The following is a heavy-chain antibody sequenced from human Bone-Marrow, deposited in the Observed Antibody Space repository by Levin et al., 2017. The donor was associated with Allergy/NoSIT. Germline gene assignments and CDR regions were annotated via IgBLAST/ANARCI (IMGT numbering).Heavy chain of an antibody. V-gene: IGHV3-74*01. D-gene: IGHD4/OR15-4a*01. CDR1: EFIFSDYW. J-gene: IGHJ4*02. CDR2: TNEDGSIK. CDR3: SRDLLGADDY. Sequence: QPGGSLRLSCAASEFIFSDYWMHWVRQAPGKGLEWVSRTNEDGSIKNYADSVKGRFAISRDNVKNTLYLQMNSLRVEDTAIYYCSRDLLGADDYWGQGTLVTVSS.